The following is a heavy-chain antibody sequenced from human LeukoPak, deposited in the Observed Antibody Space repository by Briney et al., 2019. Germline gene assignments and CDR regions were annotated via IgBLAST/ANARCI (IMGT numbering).Heavy chain of an antibody. CDR1: GFTFSLYW. CDR2: IKQDGSEK. J-gene: IGHJ4*02. D-gene: IGHD3-9*01. Sequence: QPGGSLRLSCAASGFTFSLYWMNWVRRAPGKGLEWVANIKQDGSEKNYVDSVKGRFTISRDNAKNSLYLQMNNLRVEDTAVYYCAGGTGFIIKDWGQGTLVTVSS. CDR3: AGGTGFIIKD. V-gene: IGHV3-7*03.